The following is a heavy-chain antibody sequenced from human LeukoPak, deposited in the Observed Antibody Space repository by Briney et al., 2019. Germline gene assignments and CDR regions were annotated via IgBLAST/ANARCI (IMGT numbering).Heavy chain of an antibody. J-gene: IGHJ5*02. CDR2: IYYSGST. D-gene: IGHD5-24*01. Sequence: KPSETLSLTCTVSGVSISSYYWSWIRQPPGKGLEWIGYIYYSGSTNYNPSLKSRVTISVDTSKNQFSLKLSSVTAADTAVYYCARDQVPSDGNEGWFDPWGQGTLVTVSS. V-gene: IGHV4-59*01. CDR3: ARDQVPSDGNEGWFDP. CDR1: GVSISSYY.